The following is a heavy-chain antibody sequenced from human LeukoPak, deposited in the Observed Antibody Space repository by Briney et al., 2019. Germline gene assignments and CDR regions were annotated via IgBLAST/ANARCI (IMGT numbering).Heavy chain of an antibody. CDR2: ISYDGSNK. CDR1: GFTFSSYG. Sequence: GGSLRLSCAASGFTFSSYGMHWVRQAPGKGLEWVAVISYDGSNKYYADSVKGRFTISRDNSKNTLYLQINSLRAEDTAVYYCAKSGYCSGGSCYAFDYWGQGTLVTVSS. CDR3: AKSGYCSGGSCYAFDY. V-gene: IGHV3-30*18. D-gene: IGHD2-15*01. J-gene: IGHJ4*02.